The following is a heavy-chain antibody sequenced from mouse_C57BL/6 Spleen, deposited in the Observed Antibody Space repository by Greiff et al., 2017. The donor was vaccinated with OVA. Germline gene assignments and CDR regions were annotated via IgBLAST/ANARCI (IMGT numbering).Heavy chain of an antibody. D-gene: IGHD1-1*01. J-gene: IGHJ3*01. V-gene: IGHV7-3*01. CDR2: IRNKANGYTT. Sequence: EVKLVESGGGLVQPGGSLSLSCAASGFTFTDYYMSWVRQPPGKALEWLGFIRNKANGYTTEYSASVKGRFTISRDNSQSIPYLQMNALRAEDSATYYCARYYYGSFAYWGQGTLVTVSA. CDR1: GFTFTDYY. CDR3: ARYYYGSFAY.